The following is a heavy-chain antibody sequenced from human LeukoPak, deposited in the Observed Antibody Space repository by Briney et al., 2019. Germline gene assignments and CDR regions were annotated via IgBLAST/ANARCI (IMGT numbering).Heavy chain of an antibody. Sequence: GGSLRLSCAASGFTFSSYDMGWVRQAPGKGLEWVSNISGSGAGTFYADSMKGRFTISRDNSKNTLYLQMISPRAEDTALYYCARRAPNPLPFDYWGQGTLVTVSS. CDR2: ISGSGAGT. CDR1: GFTFSSYD. CDR3: ARRAPNPLPFDY. J-gene: IGHJ4*02. D-gene: IGHD1-14*01. V-gene: IGHV3-23*01.